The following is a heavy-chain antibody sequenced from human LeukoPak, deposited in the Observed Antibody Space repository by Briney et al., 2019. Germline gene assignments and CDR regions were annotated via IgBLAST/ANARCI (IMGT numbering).Heavy chain of an antibody. D-gene: IGHD5-12*01. CDR3: VRDGGVSGYDLLDY. V-gene: IGHV3-7*01. J-gene: IGHJ4*02. CDR2: INQDGSEE. Sequence: GGSLRLSCAASGFTFGHYWMTWVRQAPGKGLEWVAQINQDGSEEYYMDSVKARFTISRDNAKNSVFLQMNSLRAEDTAVYYCVRDGGVSGYDLLDYWGQGTLVTVSS. CDR1: GFTFGHYW.